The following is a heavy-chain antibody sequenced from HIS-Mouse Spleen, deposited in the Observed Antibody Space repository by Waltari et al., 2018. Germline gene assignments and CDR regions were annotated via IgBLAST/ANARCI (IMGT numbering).Heavy chain of an antibody. CDR3: ARESGSYYYFDY. V-gene: IGHV1-69*04. Sequence: QVQLVQSGAEVKKPGSSVKVSCKASGGTFSSYAISWVRQAPGQGLEWMGRIIPIRGIANYAQKFQGRVTITADKSTSTAYMELSSLRSEDTAVYYCARESGSYYYFDYWGQGTLVTVSS. D-gene: IGHD1-26*01. J-gene: IGHJ4*02. CDR2: IIPIRGIA. CDR1: GGTFSSYA.